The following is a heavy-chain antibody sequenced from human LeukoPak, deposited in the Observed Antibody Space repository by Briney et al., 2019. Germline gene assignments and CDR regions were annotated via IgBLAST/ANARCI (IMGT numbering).Heavy chain of an antibody. CDR1: GYTFTSYG. CDR3: ARELEWELHVFGDY. D-gene: IGHD1-26*01. V-gene: IGHV1-18*01. CDR2: SSAYNGNT. J-gene: IGHJ4*02. Sequence: ASVKVSCKASGYTFTSYGISWVRQAPGQGLEWMGWSSAYNGNTNYAQKLQGRVTMTTDTSTSTAYMELRSLRSDDTAVYYCARELEWELHVFGDYWGQGTLVTVSS.